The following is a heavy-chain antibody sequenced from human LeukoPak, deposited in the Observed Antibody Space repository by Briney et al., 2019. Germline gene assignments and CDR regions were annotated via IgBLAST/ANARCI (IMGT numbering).Heavy chain of an antibody. CDR2: ISAYNGNT. Sequence: ASVKVACKASGYTFTTCGTTWVRLAPGQGLEWMGWISAYNGNTNYAQKFQGRVTMTTDTSSSTAYMELRSLNSDDTAVYYCARASVASVGHDYWGQGTLVTVSS. CDR3: ARASVASVGHDY. D-gene: IGHD3/OR15-3a*01. CDR1: GYTFTTCG. J-gene: IGHJ4*02. V-gene: IGHV1-18*01.